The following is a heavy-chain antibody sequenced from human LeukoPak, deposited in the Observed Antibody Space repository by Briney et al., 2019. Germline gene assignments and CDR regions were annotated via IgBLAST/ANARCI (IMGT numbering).Heavy chain of an antibody. J-gene: IGHJ1*01. CDR2: ISAYNGNT. CDR3: ARDRRLRFLEWSSIGYFQH. CDR1: GYTFTSYG. V-gene: IGHV1-18*01. D-gene: IGHD3-3*01. Sequence: ASVKVSCKASGYTFTSYGINWVRQAPGQGLEWMGWISAYNGNTNYPQKLQGRVTMTTDTSTSTAYMELRSLRSDDTAVYYCARDRRLRFLEWSSIGYFQHWGQGTLVTVSS.